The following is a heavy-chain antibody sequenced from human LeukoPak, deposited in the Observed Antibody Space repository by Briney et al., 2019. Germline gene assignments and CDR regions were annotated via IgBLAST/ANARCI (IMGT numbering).Heavy chain of an antibody. CDR2: ISGSGGST. CDR1: GFTFSSYS. D-gene: IGHD4-17*01. Sequence: GGSLRLSCAASGFTFSSYSMSWVRQAPGKGLEWVSAISGSGGSTYYADSVKGRFTISRDNSKNTLYLQMNSLRAEDTAVYYCAKGRDYGDTKDAFDIWGQGTMVTVSS. CDR3: AKGRDYGDTKDAFDI. J-gene: IGHJ3*02. V-gene: IGHV3-23*01.